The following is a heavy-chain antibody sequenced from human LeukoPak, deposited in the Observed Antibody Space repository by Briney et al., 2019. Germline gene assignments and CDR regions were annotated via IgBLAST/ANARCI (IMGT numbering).Heavy chain of an antibody. CDR3: ARRGKLRPLGY. D-gene: IGHD1-7*01. V-gene: IGHV4-61*02. CDR2: FYTSGST. J-gene: IGHJ4*02. Sequence: RPSETLSLTCTVSGGSISSGSYYWSWIRQPAGKGLEWIGRFYTSGSTNYNPSLKSRVTISVDTSKNQFSLKLSSVTAADTAVYYCARRGKLRPLGYWGQGTLVTVSS. CDR1: GGSISSGSYY.